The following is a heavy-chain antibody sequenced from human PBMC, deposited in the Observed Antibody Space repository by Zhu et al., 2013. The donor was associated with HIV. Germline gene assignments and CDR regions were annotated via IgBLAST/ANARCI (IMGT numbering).Heavy chain of an antibody. V-gene: IGHV1-2*02. J-gene: IGHJ4*02. CDR2: INPNSGGT. CDR1: GFSFTGNY. CDR3: ARGGAFDL. Sequence: QVQLVQSGGEVRKPGASVKVSCKASGFSFTGNYIHWVRQAPGQGLEWIGWINPNSGGTNYAQNFQGRVTMTRDTSITTVYMDLSRLTSDDSAVYYCARGGAFDLWGQGTLVTVSS.